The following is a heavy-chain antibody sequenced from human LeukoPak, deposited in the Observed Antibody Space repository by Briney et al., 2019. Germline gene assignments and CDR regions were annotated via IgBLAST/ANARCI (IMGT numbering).Heavy chain of an antibody. CDR1: GGSVSSGSYY. J-gene: IGHJ4*02. CDR2: IHYSGST. Sequence: SETLSLTCTVSGGSVSSGSYYWSWIRQPPGKGLEWIGFIHYSGSTNYNPSLKSRVTISVDTSKNQFSLKLTSVTTADTAVYYCARDKGYGDDPWKYYFHYWGQGNLVSVSS. D-gene: IGHD4-17*01. CDR3: ARDKGYGDDPWKYYFHY. V-gene: IGHV4-61*01.